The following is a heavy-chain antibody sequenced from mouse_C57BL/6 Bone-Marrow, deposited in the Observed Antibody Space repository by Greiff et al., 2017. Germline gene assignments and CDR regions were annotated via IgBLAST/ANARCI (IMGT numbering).Heavy chain of an antibody. CDR3: TTRLLRPFAY. CDR2: IDPENGDT. Sequence: EVQLQQSGAELVRPGASVKLSCTASGFNIKDDYMHWVKQRPEQGLEWIGWIDPENGDTEYASKFQGKATITADTSSNTAHLQLSSLTSEDTAVYYCTTRLLRPFAYWGQGTLVTVSA. J-gene: IGHJ3*01. D-gene: IGHD2-3*01. V-gene: IGHV14-4*01. CDR1: GFNIKDDY.